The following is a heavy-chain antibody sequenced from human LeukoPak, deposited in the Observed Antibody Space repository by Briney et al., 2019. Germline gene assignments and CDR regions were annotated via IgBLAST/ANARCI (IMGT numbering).Heavy chain of an antibody. J-gene: IGHJ6*02. Sequence: SETLSLTCTVSGGSISSYYWSWIRQPPGKGLEWIGYIYYSGSTNYNPSLKSRVTISVDTSKNQFSLKLSSVTAADTAVYYCARDCSGGSCYYYYGMDVWGQGTTVTVSS. V-gene: IGHV4-59*01. D-gene: IGHD2-15*01. CDR2: IYYSGST. CDR1: GGSISSYY. CDR3: ARDCSGGSCYYYYGMDV.